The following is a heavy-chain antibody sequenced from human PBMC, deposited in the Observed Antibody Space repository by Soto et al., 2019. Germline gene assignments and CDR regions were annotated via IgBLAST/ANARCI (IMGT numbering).Heavy chain of an antibody. V-gene: IGHV1-69*01. CDR3: ARGGLRGSGGYGMDV. D-gene: IGHD3-10*01. CDR2: IIPIFGTA. CDR1: GGTFISYA. J-gene: IGHJ6*02. Sequence: QVQLVQSGAEVKKPGSSVKVSCKASGGTFISYAISWVRQAPGHGLEWMGGIIPIFGTANYAQKFQGRVTITADESTSTAYMELSSLRAEDTAVYYCARGGLRGSGGYGMDVWCQGTTVTVSS.